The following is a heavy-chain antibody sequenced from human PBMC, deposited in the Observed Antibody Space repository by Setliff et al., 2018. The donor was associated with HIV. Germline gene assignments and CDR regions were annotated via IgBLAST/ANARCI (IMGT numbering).Heavy chain of an antibody. CDR2: IYTSGST. CDR3: VRAPRSFPRPLDY. V-gene: IGHV4-4*08. D-gene: IGHD2-21*01. Sequence: SETLSLTCTVSGGSISSYYWSWIRQPPGKGLEWIGSIYTSGSTNYNPSLKSRLTISLDTKNQFSLRAEDTAVYYCVRAPRSFPRPLDYWGQGTLVTVSS. J-gene: IGHJ4*02. CDR1: GGSISSYY.